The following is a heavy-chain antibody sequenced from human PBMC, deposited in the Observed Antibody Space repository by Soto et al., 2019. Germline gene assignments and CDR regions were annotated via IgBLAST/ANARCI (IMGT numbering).Heavy chain of an antibody. D-gene: IGHD2-2*01. J-gene: IGHJ4*02. CDR3: ARYHLDF. V-gene: IGHV3-11*01. CDR1: GFTFSDYY. CDR2: IGSSESNI. Sequence: GGSLRLSCTASGFTFSDYYMSWVRQAPGKGPEWISYIGSSESNIYYADSVKGRFTISRDNAKNSVFLQMNSLRADDTAVYYCARYHLDFWGRGTLVTVS.